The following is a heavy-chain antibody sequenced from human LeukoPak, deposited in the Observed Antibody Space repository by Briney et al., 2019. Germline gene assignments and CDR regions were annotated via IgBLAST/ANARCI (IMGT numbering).Heavy chain of an antibody. CDR2: INPSGGST. CDR1: GYTFTSYA. V-gene: IGHV1-46*01. Sequence: ASVKVSCKASGYTFTSYAMNWVRQAPGQGLEWMGIINPSGGSTSYAQKFQGRVTMTRDTSTSTVYMELSSLRSEDTAVYYCARGGDSPYYYYYGMDVWGQGTTVTVSS. CDR3: ARGGDSPYYYYYGMDV. D-gene: IGHD2-21*02. J-gene: IGHJ6*02.